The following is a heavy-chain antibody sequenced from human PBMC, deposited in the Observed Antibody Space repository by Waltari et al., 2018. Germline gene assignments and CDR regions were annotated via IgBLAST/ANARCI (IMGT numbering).Heavy chain of an antibody. V-gene: IGHV3-7*04. Sequence: VQLVQSGAEVKKPGSSVKVSCKASGGTFSSYAISWVRQAPGKGLEWVTDIKQDGSDTYYADSGKGRFTVSRDNAKNSVYLQMNSLRGEDTAVYYCARDWEGDRPNFDYWGQGTLVTVSS. CDR3: ARDWEGDRPNFDY. CDR1: GGTFSSYA. D-gene: IGHD1-26*01. J-gene: IGHJ4*02. CDR2: IKQDGSDT.